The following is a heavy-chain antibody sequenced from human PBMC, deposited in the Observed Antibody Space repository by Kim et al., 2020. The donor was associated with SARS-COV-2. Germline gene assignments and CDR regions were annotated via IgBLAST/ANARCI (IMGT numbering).Heavy chain of an antibody. D-gene: IGHD2-15*01. CDR1: GGSISSSGYY. CDR2: LLYSGNT. Sequence: SETLSLTCTVSGGSISSSGYYWGWIRQPPGKGLEYIGSLLYSGNTYYNPSLKTRVTISVDTSKNQFSLNLSAVTAADTAVYYCARLFATGPYRGILHYWGQGTLGTVYS. V-gene: IGHV4-39*01. J-gene: IGHJ4*02. CDR3: ARLFATGPYRGILHY.